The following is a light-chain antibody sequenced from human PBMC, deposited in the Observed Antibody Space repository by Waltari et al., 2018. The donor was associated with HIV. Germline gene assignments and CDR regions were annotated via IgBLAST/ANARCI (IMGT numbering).Light chain of an antibody. CDR3: QAWDSSSYV. CDR1: KLGDKY. CDR2: QDS. V-gene: IGLV3-1*01. Sequence: SYELTQPPSVSVSPGQTASITCSGDKLGDKYACWYQQKAGQSPVLVIYQDSKRPSGIPERFSGSNSGNTATLTISGTQPMDEADYYCQAWDSSSYVFGTGTKVTVL. J-gene: IGLJ1*01.